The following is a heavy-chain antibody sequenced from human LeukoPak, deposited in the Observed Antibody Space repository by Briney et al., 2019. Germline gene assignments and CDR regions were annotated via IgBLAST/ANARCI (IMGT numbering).Heavy chain of an antibody. V-gene: IGHV4-4*07. CDR2: IYTSGST. CDR3: ARDLMGRQWLVDDFDY. Sequence: SETLSLTCTVSGGSISNYYWCWIRQPAGKGLEWIGRIYTSGSTNYNPSLKSRVTMSVDTSKNQFSPKLTSVTAADTAVYYCARDLMGRQWLVDDFDYWGQGTLVTVSS. D-gene: IGHD6-19*01. J-gene: IGHJ4*02. CDR1: GGSISNYY.